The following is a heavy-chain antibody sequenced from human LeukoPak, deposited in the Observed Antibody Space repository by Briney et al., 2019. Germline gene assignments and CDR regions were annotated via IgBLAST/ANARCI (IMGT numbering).Heavy chain of an antibody. CDR2: IIWNSGGI. V-gene: IGHV3-9*01. CDR1: GFTFDDYA. J-gene: IGHJ3*02. D-gene: IGHD2/OR15-2a*01. CDR3: AKDISTINGAFDI. Sequence: GGSLRLSCAASGFTFDDYAMHWVRQAPGKGLEWVSGIIWNSGGIGYADSVKGRFTISRDNAKNSLYLQMNSLRAEDTALYYCAKDISTINGAFDIWGQGTMVTVSS.